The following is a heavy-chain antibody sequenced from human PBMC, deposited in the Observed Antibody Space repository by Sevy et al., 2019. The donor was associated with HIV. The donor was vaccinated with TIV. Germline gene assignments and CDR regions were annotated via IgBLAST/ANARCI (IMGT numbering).Heavy chain of an antibody. J-gene: IGHJ4*02. D-gene: IGHD5-18*01. Sequence: SETLCLTCSVSGGSISSYYWSWIRQPPGKGLEWIDYSGSTSYNSSLKSRVTISVDRSKNQFSLKLRSVTAADTAIYYCARVRYTYGFPIFFDYWGQGILVTVSS. CDR1: GGSISSYY. V-gene: IGHV4-59*01. CDR2: YSGST. CDR3: ARVRYTYGFPIFFDY.